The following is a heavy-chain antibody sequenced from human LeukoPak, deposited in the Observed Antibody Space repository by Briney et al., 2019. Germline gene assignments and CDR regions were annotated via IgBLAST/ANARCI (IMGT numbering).Heavy chain of an antibody. V-gene: IGHV3-23*01. CDR1: GFTFSSYA. CDR3: AKDSSPTVVTPWYFDY. Sequence: SGGSLRLSCAASGFTFSSYAMSWVRQAPGKGLEWVSAISGSGGSTYYADSVKGRFTISRDNSKNTLYLQMNSLRAEDTAVYYCAKDSSPTVVTPWYFDYWGQGTLVTVSS. D-gene: IGHD4-23*01. J-gene: IGHJ4*02. CDR2: ISGSGGST.